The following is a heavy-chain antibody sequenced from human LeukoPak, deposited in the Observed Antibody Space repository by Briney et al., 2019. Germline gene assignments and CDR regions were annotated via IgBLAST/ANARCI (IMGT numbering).Heavy chain of an antibody. CDR3: EAARPGY. J-gene: IGHJ4*02. D-gene: IGHD6-6*01. CDR2: ISGSGGST. V-gene: IGHV3-23*01. Sequence: SGGSLRLSCAASGFTFSSYAMSWVRQAPGQGLEWVSAISGSGGSTYYADPVKGRFTISRDNSKNTLYLQRNSLRAEATAVDYCEAARPGYWGQRALVTVSS. CDR1: GFTFSSYA.